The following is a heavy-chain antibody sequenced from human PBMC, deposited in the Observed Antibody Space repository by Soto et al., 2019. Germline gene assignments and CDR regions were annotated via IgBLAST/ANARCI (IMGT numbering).Heavy chain of an antibody. V-gene: IGHV1-3*01. CDR3: ARDPAPGYSNIDYGMDV. Sequence: ASVKVSCKASGYTFTSYAMHWVLQAPGQRLEWMGWINAGNGNTKYSQKFQGRVTITRDTSASTAYMELSSLRSEDTAVYYCARDPAPGYSNIDYGMDVWGQGTTVTVSS. J-gene: IGHJ6*02. CDR2: INAGNGNT. D-gene: IGHD6-13*01. CDR1: GYTFTSYA.